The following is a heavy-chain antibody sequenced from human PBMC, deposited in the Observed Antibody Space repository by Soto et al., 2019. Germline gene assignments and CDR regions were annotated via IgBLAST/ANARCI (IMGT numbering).Heavy chain of an antibody. D-gene: IGHD6-19*01. CDR2: IPSKTNTYAT. V-gene: IGHV3-73*02. Sequence: EVQLVESGGGLVQPGGSLKLSCAASGFTFSGSTIHWVRRTSGKGLEWVGRIPSKTNTYATAYAASVKGRFTISRDDSKNTAYLQMNSLKTEDTAVYYCTRQHLDVPVASAIDYWGQGTLVTVSS. J-gene: IGHJ4*02. CDR1: GFTFSGST. CDR3: TRQHLDVPVASAIDY.